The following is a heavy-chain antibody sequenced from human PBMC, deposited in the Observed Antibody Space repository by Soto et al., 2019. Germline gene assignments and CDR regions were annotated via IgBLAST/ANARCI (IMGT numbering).Heavy chain of an antibody. V-gene: IGHV3-30-3*01. CDR1: GFAFSSYA. CDR3: VRIMVTFGGVIGTFDF. Sequence: VGSLRLSCAASGFAFSSYANLWVRQAPGRGPEWVALISYDGSDRYYTDSVKGRFTISRDNSKNTLYLQMNSLRPEDTAVYYCVRIMVTFGGVIGTFDFWGQGTLVTVSS. J-gene: IGHJ4*02. D-gene: IGHD3-16*02. CDR2: ISYDGSDR.